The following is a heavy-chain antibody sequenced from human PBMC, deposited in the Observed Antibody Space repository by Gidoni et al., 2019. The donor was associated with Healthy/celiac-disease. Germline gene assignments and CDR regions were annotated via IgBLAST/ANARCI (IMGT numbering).Heavy chain of an antibody. D-gene: IGHD2-15*01. Sequence: EVQLLASGGGLVQPGGSLRRSCAASGFTFSSYAMRWVRQAPGKGLELVSAISGSGGSTYYSDSVKCRFTISRDNSKNTLYLQMNSLRAEDTAVYYCAKVLPDCSGGSFQRYYFDYWGQGTLVTVSS. J-gene: IGHJ4*02. CDR2: ISGSGGST. V-gene: IGHV3-23*01. CDR1: GFTFSSYA. CDR3: AKVLPDCSGGSFQRYYFDY.